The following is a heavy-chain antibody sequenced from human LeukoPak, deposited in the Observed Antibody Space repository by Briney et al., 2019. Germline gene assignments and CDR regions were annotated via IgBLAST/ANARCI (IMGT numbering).Heavy chain of an antibody. D-gene: IGHD3-10*01. CDR1: GYTFTGYY. Sequence: ASVKVSCKASGYTFTGYYMHWVRQAPGQGHEWMGWINPNSGGTNYAQKFQGRVTMTRDTSISTAYMELSRLRSDDTAVYYCARGYYGSGSYYNGVPWGQGTLVTVSS. V-gene: IGHV1-2*02. CDR2: INPNSGGT. CDR3: ARGYYGSGSYYNGVP. J-gene: IGHJ5*02.